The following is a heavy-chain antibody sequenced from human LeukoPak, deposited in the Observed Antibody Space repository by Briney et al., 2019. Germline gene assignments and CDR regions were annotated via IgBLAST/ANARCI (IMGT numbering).Heavy chain of an antibody. J-gene: IGHJ4*02. V-gene: IGHV3-21*01. CDR1: GFTFSSYS. Sequence: PGGSLRLSCAASGFTFSSYSMNWVRQAPGKGLEWVSSISSSSSYIYYADSVKGRFTISRDNAKNSLYLQMNSLRAEDTAVYYCARGDYVLGVKSPIDYWGQGTLSPSPQ. CDR3: ARGDYVLGVKSPIDY. CDR2: ISSSSSYI. D-gene: IGHD3-16*01.